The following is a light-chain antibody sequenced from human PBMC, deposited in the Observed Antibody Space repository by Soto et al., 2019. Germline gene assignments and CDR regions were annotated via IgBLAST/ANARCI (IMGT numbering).Light chain of an antibody. CDR1: QNINNW. CDR2: DAS. Sequence: DFPMTQSPSTLSASVGDRVTITCRASQNINNWVAWYQQKPGKAPKFLIYDASTLERGVPSRFSGSGFVTEFSLTISSLQPDDFGSYYCQHLRTFGQGTKVEIK. V-gene: IGKV1-5*01. CDR3: QHLRT. J-gene: IGKJ1*01.